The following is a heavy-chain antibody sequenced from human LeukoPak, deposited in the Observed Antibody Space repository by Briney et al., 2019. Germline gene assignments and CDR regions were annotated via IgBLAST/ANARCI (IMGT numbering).Heavy chain of an antibody. CDR1: GFTFSSYA. Sequence: PGGSLRLSCAASGFTFSSYAMSWVRQAPGKGLEWVSAISGSGVSTYYADSVKGRFTISRDNSKNTLHLQMNSLRAEDTAVYYCAKGQGFGYDSSGPADWGQGTLVTVSS. D-gene: IGHD3-22*01. J-gene: IGHJ1*01. V-gene: IGHV3-23*01. CDR3: AKGQGFGYDSSGPAD. CDR2: ISGSGVST.